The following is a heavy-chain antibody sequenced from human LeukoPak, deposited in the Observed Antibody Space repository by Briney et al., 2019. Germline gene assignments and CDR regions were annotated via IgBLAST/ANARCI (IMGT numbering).Heavy chain of an antibody. D-gene: IGHD3-22*01. CDR2: ISAYNGNT. CDR3: AREGSGLVITTYYYYGMDV. CDR1: GYTFTSYG. V-gene: IGHV1-18*01. Sequence: ASVKVSCKASGYTFTSYGISWVRQAPGQGLEWMGWISAYNGNTNYAQKLQGRVTMTTDTSTSTAYMELRSLRSDDTAVYYCAREGSGLVITTYYYYGMDVWGQGTTVTVSS. J-gene: IGHJ6*02.